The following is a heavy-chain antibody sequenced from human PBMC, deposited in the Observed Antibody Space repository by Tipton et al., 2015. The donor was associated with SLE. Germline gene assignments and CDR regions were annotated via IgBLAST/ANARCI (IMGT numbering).Heavy chain of an antibody. CDR1: GGSFSGYY. CDR2: INHSGST. V-gene: IGHV4-34*01. Sequence: TLSLTCAVYGGSFSGYYWSWIRQPPGKGLEWIGEINHSGSTNYNPSLKSRATISVDTSKNQFSLKLSSVTAADTAVYYCARDPCYYDSSGYCGGDYWGQGTLVTVSS. CDR3: ARDPCYYDSSGYCGGDY. J-gene: IGHJ4*02. D-gene: IGHD3-22*01.